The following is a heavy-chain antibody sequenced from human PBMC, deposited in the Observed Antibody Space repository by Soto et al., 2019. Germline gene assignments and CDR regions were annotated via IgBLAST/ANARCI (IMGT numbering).Heavy chain of an antibody. V-gene: IGHV2-5*02. CDR2: IYWDDDK. D-gene: IGHD3-10*01. J-gene: IGHJ5*02. Sequence: SGPTLVNPTQTLTLTCTFSGFSLSTSGVGVGWIRQPPGKALEWLALIYWDDDKRYSPSLKSRLTITKDTSKNQVVLTMTNMDPVDTATYYCAHNLRPTMVRGVTNWFDPWGQGTLVTVSS. CDR3: AHNLRPTMVRGVTNWFDP. CDR1: GFSLSTSGVG.